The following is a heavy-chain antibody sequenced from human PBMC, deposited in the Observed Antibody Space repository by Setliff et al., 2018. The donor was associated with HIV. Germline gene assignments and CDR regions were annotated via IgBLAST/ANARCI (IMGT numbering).Heavy chain of an antibody. J-gene: IGHJ6*02. CDR2: VTHSGST. V-gene: IGHV4-34*01. Sequence: PSETLSLTCAVYGGSLSGFYWTFIRQSPGKGLEWIGEVTHSGSTTYDPSLKSRITISLDTSKNEISLKVTSVTAADTAVYYCARHNVITYGGLIYDYLYYGLDVWGRGTPVTVSS. CDR1: GGSLSGFY. CDR3: ARHNVITYGGLIYDYLYYGLDV. D-gene: IGHD3-16*02.